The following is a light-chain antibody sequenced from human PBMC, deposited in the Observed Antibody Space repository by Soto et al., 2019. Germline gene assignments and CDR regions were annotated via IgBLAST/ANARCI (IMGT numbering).Light chain of an antibody. CDR3: SSYTSRSTLV. V-gene: IGLV1-40*01. J-gene: IGLJ1*01. Sequence: QSVLTQPPSVSGAPGQRVSISCTGSSSNIGARFDVHWYKHLPGTAPKLLIYGNNNRPSGVPARISGSKSGTSASLVITGLQAEDEADYYCSSYTSRSTLVFGTGTKLTVL. CDR1: SSNIGARFD. CDR2: GNN.